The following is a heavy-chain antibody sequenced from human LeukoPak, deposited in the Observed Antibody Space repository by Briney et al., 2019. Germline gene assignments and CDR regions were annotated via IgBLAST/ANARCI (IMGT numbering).Heavy chain of an antibody. CDR3: ARGVFGSREFDY. CDR2: INHSGST. D-gene: IGHD1-26*01. Sequence: PSETLSLTCAVYGGSFSGYYWSWIRQPPGKGLEWIGEINHSGSTNYNPSLKSRVTISVDTSKNQFSLKLSSVTAADTAVYYCARGVFGSREFDYWGQGTLVTVSS. J-gene: IGHJ4*02. CDR1: GGSFSGYY. V-gene: IGHV4-34*01.